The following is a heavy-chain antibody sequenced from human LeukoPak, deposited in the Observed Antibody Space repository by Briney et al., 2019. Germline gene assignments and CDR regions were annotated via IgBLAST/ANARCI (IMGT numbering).Heavy chain of an antibody. CDR3: ARTYWGYFDY. D-gene: IGHD3-16*01. CDR1: GGSISSYY. Sequence: SETLSLTCTVSGGSISSYYWSWIRQPPGKGLEWIGYIYTSGSTNYNPSLKSRVTISVDTSKNQFSLKLSSVTAADTAVYYCARTYWGYFDYWGQGTLVTVSS. V-gene: IGHV4-4*09. CDR2: IYTSGST. J-gene: IGHJ4*02.